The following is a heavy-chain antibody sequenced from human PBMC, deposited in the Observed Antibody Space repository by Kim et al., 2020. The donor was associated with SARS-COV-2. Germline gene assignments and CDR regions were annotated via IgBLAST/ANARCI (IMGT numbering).Heavy chain of an antibody. D-gene: IGHD2-21*02. J-gene: IGHJ6*02. CDR2: ISSSSSYI. CDR1: GFTFSSYS. Sequence: GGSLRLSCAASGFTFSSYSMNWVRQAPGKGLEWVSSISSSSSYIYYADSVKGRFTISRDNAKNSLYLQMNSLRAEDTAVYYCARDDLSAFAYCGGDCSPYYYYGMDVWGQGTTVTVSS. CDR3: ARDDLSAFAYCGGDCSPYYYYGMDV. V-gene: IGHV3-21*01.